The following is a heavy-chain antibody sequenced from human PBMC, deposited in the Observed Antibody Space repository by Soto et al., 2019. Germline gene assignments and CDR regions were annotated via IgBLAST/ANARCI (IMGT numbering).Heavy chain of an antibody. V-gene: IGHV3-66*01. D-gene: IGHD5-18*01. CDR3: TRDPTRGDTIISGNN. CDR2: VYSGGAT. J-gene: IGHJ4*02. CDR1: GFVVNNNF. Sequence: GGSLRLSCAASGFVVNNNFMSWVRRAPGKGLEWVSVVYSGGATYYADSVKGRFTISRDTSKNTLYLQMNSLRAEDTAVYYCTRDPTRGDTIISGNNWGQGTLVTVSS.